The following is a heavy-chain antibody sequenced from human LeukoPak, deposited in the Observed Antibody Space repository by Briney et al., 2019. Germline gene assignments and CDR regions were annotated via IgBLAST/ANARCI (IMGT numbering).Heavy chain of an antibody. CDR2: IYHSGST. CDR3: ARVGGSGRVLDY. V-gene: IGHV4-30-2*01. D-gene: IGHD3-10*01. CDR1: GGSISSGGYS. J-gene: IGHJ4*02. Sequence: TLSLTCAVSGGSISSGGYSWSWIRQPPGQGLEWIGYIYHSGSTYYNPSLKSRVTISVDRSKNQFSLKLSSVTAADTAVYYCARVGGSGRVLDYWGQGTLVTVSS.